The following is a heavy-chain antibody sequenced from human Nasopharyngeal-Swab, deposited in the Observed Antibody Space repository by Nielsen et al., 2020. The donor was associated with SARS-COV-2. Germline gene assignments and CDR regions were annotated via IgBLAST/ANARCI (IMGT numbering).Heavy chain of an antibody. J-gene: IGHJ4*02. CDR3: ARGSSDYVPYFDY. CDR2: IYHSGST. Sequence: VRQAPGKGLEWIGEIYHSGSTNYNPSLKSRVTISVDKSKNQFSLKLSSVTDADTAVYYCARGSSDYVPYFDYWGQGTLVTVSS. V-gene: IGHV4-4*02. D-gene: IGHD4-17*01.